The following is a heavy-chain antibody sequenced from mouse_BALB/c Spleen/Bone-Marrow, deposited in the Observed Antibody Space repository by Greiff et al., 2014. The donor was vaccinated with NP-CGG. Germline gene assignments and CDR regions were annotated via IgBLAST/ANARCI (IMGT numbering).Heavy chain of an antibody. CDR3: ASYYYGRYFDV. CDR2: IDPANGNT. J-gene: IGHJ1*01. D-gene: IGHD1-1*01. Sequence: EVQLQQSGAELVKPGASVKLSCTASGLNIKDTYMHWVKQRPEQGLEWIGRIDPANGNTKYDPKFQGKATITADTSSNTAYLQLSSLTSEDTAVYYCASYYYGRYFDVWGAGTTVTVSS. CDR1: GLNIKDTY. V-gene: IGHV14-3*02.